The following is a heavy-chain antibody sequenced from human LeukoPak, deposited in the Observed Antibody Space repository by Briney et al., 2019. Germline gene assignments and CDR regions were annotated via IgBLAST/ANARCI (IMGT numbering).Heavy chain of an antibody. CDR2: ISSSGSTI. CDR1: GFTFSSYA. Sequence: GGSLRLSCAASGFTFSSYAMHWVRQAPGKGLEWVSYISSSGSTIYFADSVKGRFTISRDNAKNSLYLQMNSLRSEDTAVYYCARESGTEGELGFDYWGQGTLVTVSS. CDR3: ARESGTEGELGFDY. D-gene: IGHD3-10*01. J-gene: IGHJ4*02. V-gene: IGHV3-48*04.